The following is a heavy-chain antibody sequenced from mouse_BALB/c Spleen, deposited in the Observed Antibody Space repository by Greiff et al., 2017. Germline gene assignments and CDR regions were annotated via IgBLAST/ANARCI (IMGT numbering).Heavy chain of an antibody. Sequence: EVKLVESGGGLVKPGGSLKLSCAASGFTFSDYYMYWVRQTPEKRLEWVATISDGGSYTYYPDSVKGRFTISRDNAKNNLYLQMSSLKSEDTAMYYCARDGDWDAMDYWGQGTSVTVSS. CDR3: ARDGDWDAMDY. CDR1: GFTFSDYY. V-gene: IGHV5-4*02. CDR2: ISDGGSYT. J-gene: IGHJ4*01. D-gene: IGHD4-1*01.